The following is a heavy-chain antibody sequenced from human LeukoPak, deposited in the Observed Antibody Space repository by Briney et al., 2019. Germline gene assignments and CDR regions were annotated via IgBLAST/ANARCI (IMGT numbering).Heavy chain of an antibody. CDR3: ARGRRPVAGTFRPFDY. Sequence: SETLSLTCXVSGGSISSYYWSWLRQPPGKGLEWIGYIYYSGSTNYNPSLRSRVTISVDTSKNQFSLKMRSVTAADTAVYYCARGRRPVAGTFRPFDYWGQGTLVTVSS. V-gene: IGHV4-59*01. CDR2: IYYSGST. CDR1: GGSISSYY. D-gene: IGHD6-19*01. J-gene: IGHJ4*02.